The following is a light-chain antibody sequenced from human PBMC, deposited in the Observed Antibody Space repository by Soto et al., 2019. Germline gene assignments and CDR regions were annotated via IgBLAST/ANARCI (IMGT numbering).Light chain of an antibody. CDR1: QSVNSN. J-gene: IGKJ3*01. CDR2: GAS. V-gene: IGKV3-15*01. CDR3: QQYNNWPFT. Sequence: EIMMTQSPGTLSVSPGERATLSCRASQSVNSNLAWYQQKPGQAPRLLIYGASTRATRIPVSFIGNGSGTEFTLTASSLQPEDFAVYYCQQYNNWPFTFDPGTKVDIK.